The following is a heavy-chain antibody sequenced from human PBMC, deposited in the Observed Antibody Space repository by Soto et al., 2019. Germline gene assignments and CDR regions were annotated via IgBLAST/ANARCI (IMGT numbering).Heavy chain of an antibody. Sequence: ASVKFSCKASGYTFTGYYMHWVRQAPGQGLEWMGWINPNSGGTNYAQKFQGWVTMTRDTSISTAYMELSRLRSDDTAVYYCAREAAAGNALHYWGQGTLVTVSS. D-gene: IGHD6-13*01. CDR3: AREAAAGNALHY. J-gene: IGHJ4*02. CDR1: GYTFTGYY. CDR2: INPNSGGT. V-gene: IGHV1-2*04.